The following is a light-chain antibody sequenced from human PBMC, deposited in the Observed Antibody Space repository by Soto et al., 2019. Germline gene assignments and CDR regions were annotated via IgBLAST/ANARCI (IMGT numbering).Light chain of an antibody. J-gene: IGKJ1*01. CDR2: DAS. CDR3: QQSSDWPPWT. Sequence: EIVMTQSPATLYVSPGQRATLSCSASQYISNNLAWYQQRPGQPPRLLIYDASTGATGVPARFSGSGSGTEFTLTISSLQSEDFAVYYCQQSSDWPPWTFGRVTEVDIK. CDR1: QYISNN. V-gene: IGKV3-15*01.